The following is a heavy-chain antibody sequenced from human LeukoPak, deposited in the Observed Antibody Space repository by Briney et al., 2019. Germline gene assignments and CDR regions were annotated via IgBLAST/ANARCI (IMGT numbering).Heavy chain of an antibody. D-gene: IGHD4-17*01. CDR3: AKTTVTTWDWFDP. V-gene: IGHV4-30-4*01. CDR1: GGSISSGDYY. J-gene: IGHJ5*02. CDR2: IYYSGST. Sequence: PSQTLSLTCTVSGGSISSGDYYWSWIRQPPGKGLEWIGYIYYSGSTYYNPSLKSRVTISVDTSKNQFSLKLSSVTAADTAVYYCAKTTVTTWDWFDPWGQGTLVTVSS.